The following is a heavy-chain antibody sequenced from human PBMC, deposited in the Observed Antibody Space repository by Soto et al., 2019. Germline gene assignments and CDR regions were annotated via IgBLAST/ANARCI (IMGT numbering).Heavy chain of an antibody. J-gene: IGHJ4*02. CDR2: IYYSGST. CDR3: ARSTLDSSGWYSGFDY. Sequence: QLQLQESGPGLVKPSETLSLTCTVSGGSISSSSYYWGWIRQPPGKGLEWIGSIYYSGSTYYNPSLKSRVTISVDTSKNQFSLKLSSVTAADTAVYYCARSTLDSSGWYSGFDYWGQGTLVTVSS. D-gene: IGHD6-19*01. CDR1: GGSISSSSYY. V-gene: IGHV4-39*01.